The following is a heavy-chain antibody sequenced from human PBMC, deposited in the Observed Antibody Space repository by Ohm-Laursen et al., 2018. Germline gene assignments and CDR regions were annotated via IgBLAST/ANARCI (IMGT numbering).Heavy chain of an antibody. CDR1: GFTFSSYE. CDR3: AKPYYYDSGIYRYYFDY. J-gene: IGHJ4*02. V-gene: IGHV3-48*03. D-gene: IGHD3-10*01. Sequence: SLRLSCSASGFTFSSYEMNWVRQAPGKGLEWVSYISSSGSTIYYADSVKGRFTISRDNSKNMLYLQMNSLRAEDTAVYYCAKPYYYDSGIYRYYFDYWGQGTLVTVSS. CDR2: ISSSGSTI.